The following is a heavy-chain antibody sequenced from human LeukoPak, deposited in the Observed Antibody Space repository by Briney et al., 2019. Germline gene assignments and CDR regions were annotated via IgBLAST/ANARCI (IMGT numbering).Heavy chain of an antibody. CDR1: GYTFTSYG. Sequence: ASVKVSCKPSGYTFTSYGISWVRQAPGQGLECMGRISVYNGNSNNGQMLQGRVSMTTDTYTSTDYMELRSLRSDDTAVYYCAREACRSSTSCDYDCWGQGTLVTVA. CDR3: AREACRSSTSCDYDC. V-gene: IGHV1-18*01. CDR2: ISVYNGNS. D-gene: IGHD2-2*01. J-gene: IGHJ4*02.